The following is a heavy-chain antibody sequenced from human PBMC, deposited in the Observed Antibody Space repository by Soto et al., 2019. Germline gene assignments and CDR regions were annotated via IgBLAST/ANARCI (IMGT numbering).Heavy chain of an antibody. CDR3: ATLQLGREEVFDS. J-gene: IGHJ4*02. CDR1: GFTFKTYS. Sequence: EVQLVESGGGLVQPGGSLRLSCAASGFTFKTYSMNWVRQAPGKGLEWVSYISETSFAIYYRDSVKGRFTISRDNAKNTLYLQMNSLRDEDTAVYYCATLQLGREEVFDSWGQGTLVTVSS. D-gene: IGHD1-1*01. CDR2: ISETSFAI. V-gene: IGHV3-48*02.